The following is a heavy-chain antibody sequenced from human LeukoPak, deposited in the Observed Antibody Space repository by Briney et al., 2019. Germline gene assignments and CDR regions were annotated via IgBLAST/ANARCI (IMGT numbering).Heavy chain of an antibody. J-gene: IGHJ4*02. CDR1: GFTFSSHA. Sequence: GGSLRLSCAASGFTFSSHAMSWVRQAPGKGLEWISLIRGSSDVIEYADSVRGRFTISRDSSKNTVSLQMNNLRAEDTAVYYCAKGQSASSTFDSWGQGTLVTVSS. V-gene: IGHV3-23*01. CDR3: AKGQSASSTFDS. CDR2: IRGSSDVI.